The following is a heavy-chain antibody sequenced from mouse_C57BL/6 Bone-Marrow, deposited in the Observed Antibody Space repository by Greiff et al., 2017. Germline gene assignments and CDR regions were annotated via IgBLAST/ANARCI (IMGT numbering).Heavy chain of an antibody. J-gene: IGHJ3*01. D-gene: IGHD4-1*01. CDR1: GFSLTSYA. V-gene: IGHV2-9-1*01. CDR3: ARNANWERVFAY. CDR2: IWTGGGT. Sequence: QVQLKESGPGLVAPSQSLSITCPVSGFSLTSYAISWVRQPPGKGLEWLGVIWTGGGTNYNSALKSRLSISKDNSKSQVFLKMNRLQNDDTARYYCARNANWERVFAYWGQGTLVTVSA.